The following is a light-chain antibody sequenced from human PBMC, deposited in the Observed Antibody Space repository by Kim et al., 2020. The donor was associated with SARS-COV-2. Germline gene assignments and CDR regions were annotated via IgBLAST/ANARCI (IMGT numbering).Light chain of an antibody. CDR3: QQYNSWPPMT. V-gene: IGKV3-15*01. CDR1: RSVSSN. J-gene: IGKJ5*01. Sequence: SPGERATLSCRASRSVSSNLAWYQQRPGQAPRLLIYAASTRATGIPARFSGSGSGTEFTLTISSLQSEDIAVYYCQQYNSWPPMTFGQGTRLEIK. CDR2: AAS.